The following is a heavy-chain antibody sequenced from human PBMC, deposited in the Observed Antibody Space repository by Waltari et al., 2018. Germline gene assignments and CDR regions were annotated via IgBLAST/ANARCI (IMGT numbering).Heavy chain of an antibody. D-gene: IGHD6-13*01. CDR1: GDSISSYY. CDR3: ARDGYSSSWPRFDY. V-gene: IGHV4-4*07. J-gene: IGHJ4*02. CDR2: IYTSGST. Sequence: QVQLQESGPGLVKPSETLSLTCTVSGDSISSYYWSWIRQPAGKGLEWIGRIYTSGSTNYNPSLKSRVTMSVDTSKNQFSLKLSSVTAADTAVYYCARDGYSSSWPRFDYWGQGTLVTVSS.